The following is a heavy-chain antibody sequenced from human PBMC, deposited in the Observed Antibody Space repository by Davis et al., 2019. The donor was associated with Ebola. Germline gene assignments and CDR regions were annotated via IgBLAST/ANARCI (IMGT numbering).Heavy chain of an antibody. J-gene: IGHJ6*02. CDR3: ARLRFLEWLLLPDYYGMDV. V-gene: IGHV1-69*02. Sequence: KFQGRVTITADKSTSTAYMELSSLRSEDTAVYYCARLRFLEWLLLPDYYGMDVWGQGTTVTVSS. D-gene: IGHD3-3*01.